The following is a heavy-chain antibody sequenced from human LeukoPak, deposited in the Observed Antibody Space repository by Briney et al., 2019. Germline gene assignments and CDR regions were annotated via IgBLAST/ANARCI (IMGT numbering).Heavy chain of an antibody. D-gene: IGHD4-17*01. CDR1: GYTFTDYY. V-gene: IGHV1-2*02. J-gene: IGHJ4*02. CDR3: ARDWVTTVTHPPGY. Sequence: ASVKVSCKASGYTFTDYYMHWVRQAPGQGLEWMGWINPNSGGTNYAQKFQGRVTMTRDTSISTAYMELSRLRSDDMAVYYCARDWVTTVTHPPGYWGQGTLVTVSS. CDR2: INPNSGGT.